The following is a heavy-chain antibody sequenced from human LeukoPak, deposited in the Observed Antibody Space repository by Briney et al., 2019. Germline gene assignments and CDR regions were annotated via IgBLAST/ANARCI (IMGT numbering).Heavy chain of an antibody. CDR2: IYISGST. Sequence: PSETLSLTCTVSGGSISSYYWSWIRQPAGKGLEWIGRIYISGSTNYNPSLKSRVTISVDTSKNQFSLKLSSVTAADTAVYYCARKRPWGLSRYFDYWGQGTLVTVSS. V-gene: IGHV4-4*07. CDR3: ARKRPWGLSRYFDY. J-gene: IGHJ4*02. CDR1: GGSISSYY. D-gene: IGHD7-27*01.